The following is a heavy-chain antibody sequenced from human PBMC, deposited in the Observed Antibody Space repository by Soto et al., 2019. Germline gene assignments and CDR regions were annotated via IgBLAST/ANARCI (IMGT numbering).Heavy chain of an antibody. CDR2: IYPGDSDT. CDR1: GYSFTSYW. V-gene: IGHV5-51*01. Sequence: GESLKISCKGSGYSFTSYWIGWVRQMPGKGLEWMGIIYPGDSDTRYSPSFQGQVTISADKSISTAYLQWSSLKASDTAMYDCALGSPVIAAAGTGGVDYSYYGMDVWGQGTTVTVSS. D-gene: IGHD6-13*01. J-gene: IGHJ6*02. CDR3: ALGSPVIAAAGTGGVDYSYYGMDV.